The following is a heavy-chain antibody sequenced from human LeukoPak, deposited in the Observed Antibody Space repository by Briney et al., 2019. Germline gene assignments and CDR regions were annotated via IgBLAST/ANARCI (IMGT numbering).Heavy chain of an antibody. D-gene: IGHD3-10*01. CDR3: ARMEVRGYGMDV. V-gene: IGHV3-64*01. Sequence: GGSLRLSCAASGFTFSFYSMSWVRQAPGKGLEYVSAMSSNGDSTYYANSVKGRFTISRDNSKNTLYLQMGSLRVEDMAVYYCARMEVRGYGMDVWGQGTTVTVSS. CDR2: MSSNGDST. CDR1: GFTFSFYS. J-gene: IGHJ6*02.